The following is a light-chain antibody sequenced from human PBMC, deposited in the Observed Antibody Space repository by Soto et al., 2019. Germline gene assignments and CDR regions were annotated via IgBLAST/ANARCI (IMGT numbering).Light chain of an antibody. J-gene: IGLJ1*01. CDR1: SSNIGGNS. Sequence: QSVMTQPPSVSAAPGQKVTISCSGSSSNIGGNSVSWYQQLPGTAPKLLIYDDNKRPSGIPDRFSGSKSGTSATLGITGFQPGDVADYYCGSWHSRLSAYVFGPGTKVTVL. CDR2: DDN. CDR3: GSWHSRLSAYV. V-gene: IGLV1-51*01.